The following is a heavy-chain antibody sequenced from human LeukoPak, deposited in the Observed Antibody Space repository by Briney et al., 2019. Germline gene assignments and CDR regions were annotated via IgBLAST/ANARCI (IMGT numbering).Heavy chain of an antibody. CDR2: ISGSGGST. CDR1: GFTFSSYA. V-gene: IGHV3-23*01. CDR3: AKDLITYYDFWSGSRKIDY. J-gene: IGHJ4*02. Sequence: GGSLRLSCAASGFTFSSYAMSWVRQAPGKGLEWVSAISGSGGSTYYADSVKGRFTISRDNSKNTLYLQMNSLRAEDTAVYYYAKDLITYYDFWSGSRKIDYWGQGTLVTVSS. D-gene: IGHD3-3*01.